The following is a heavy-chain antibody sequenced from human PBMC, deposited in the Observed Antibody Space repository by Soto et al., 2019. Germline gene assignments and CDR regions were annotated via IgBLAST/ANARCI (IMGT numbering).Heavy chain of an antibody. J-gene: IGHJ4*02. D-gene: IGHD3-3*01. Sequence: GSLRLSCAASGFTFSSYSMNWVRQAPGKGLEWVSYISSSSSTIYYADSVKGRFTISRDNAKNSLYLQMKSLRAEDTAVYYWASYSGITIFGGAPQWGRGPLATVSS. V-gene: IGHV3-48*01. CDR3: ASYSGITIFGGAPQ. CDR2: ISSSSSTI. CDR1: GFTFSSYS.